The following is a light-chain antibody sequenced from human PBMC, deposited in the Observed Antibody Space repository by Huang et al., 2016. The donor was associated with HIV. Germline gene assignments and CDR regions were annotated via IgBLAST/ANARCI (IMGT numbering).Light chain of an antibody. Sequence: QLTQSPPSLSASVGDTIIISCRASQDIGTSLAWYQQKTGRAPKLLISGASTLQTGVPSLFSGDSAGTFFTPFITGLQPEDFATYYCQQLHTYPITFGQGTRLDIK. CDR1: QDIGTS. J-gene: IGKJ5*01. V-gene: IGKV1-13*02. CDR3: QQLHTYPIT. CDR2: GAS.